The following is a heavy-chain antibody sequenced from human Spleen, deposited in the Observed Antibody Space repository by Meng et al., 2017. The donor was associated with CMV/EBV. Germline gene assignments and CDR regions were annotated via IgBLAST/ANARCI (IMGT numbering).Heavy chain of an antibody. D-gene: IGHD3-3*01. CDR1: GFTFSNYA. CDR2: ISGSGGST. Sequence: GGSLRLSCAASGFTFSNYAMSWVRQAPGKGLEWVSGISGSGGSTYYADSVKVRFTISRDNSRNTLYLQMNSLRAEDTAVYYCAPRWTYTYGYYFVYWGQGTLVTVSS. CDR3: APRWTYTYGYYFVY. V-gene: IGHV3-23*01. J-gene: IGHJ4*02.